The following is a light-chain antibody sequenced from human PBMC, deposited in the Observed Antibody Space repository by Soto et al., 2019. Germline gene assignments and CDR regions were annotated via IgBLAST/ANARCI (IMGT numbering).Light chain of an antibody. V-gene: IGLV2-14*03. Sequence: QSALTQPASVSGSPGQSITISCAGTSSDVGGYNYVSWYQHHPGKAPKLMIYDVSNRPSGGSNRFSGSKSGSTASLTISGLQAEDEADYWCSSYTSSSTLVVFGGGTKLTVL. CDR1: SSDVGGYNY. CDR3: SSYTSSSTLVV. CDR2: DVS. J-gene: IGLJ2*01.